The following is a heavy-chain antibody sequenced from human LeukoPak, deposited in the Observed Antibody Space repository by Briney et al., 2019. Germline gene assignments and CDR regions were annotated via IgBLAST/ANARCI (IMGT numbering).Heavy chain of an antibody. Sequence: SGTLSLTCDVSGGSLRSSTWWSWIRQPPGKGLEWIGEINHSGSTNYNPSLKSRVTISVDTSKNQFSLKLSSVTAADTAVYYCAKSIAAAGNDYWGQGTLVTVSS. CDR1: GGSLRSSTW. CDR2: INHSGST. J-gene: IGHJ4*02. CDR3: AKSIAAAGNDY. D-gene: IGHD6-13*01. V-gene: IGHV4-4*02.